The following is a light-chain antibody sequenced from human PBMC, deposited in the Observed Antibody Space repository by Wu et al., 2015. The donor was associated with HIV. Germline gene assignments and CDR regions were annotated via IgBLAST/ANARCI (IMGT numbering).Light chain of an antibody. V-gene: IGKV3-11*01. CDR1: QSVSNY. Sequence: PEERATLSCRASQSVSNYLAWYQQKPGQPPRLLIYDASDRATGISARFSGSGSGTDFTLTISSLEPEDFAVYYCQHRFNWPLIFGQGTRLEIK. J-gene: IGKJ5*01. CDR2: DAS. CDR3: QHRFNWPLI.